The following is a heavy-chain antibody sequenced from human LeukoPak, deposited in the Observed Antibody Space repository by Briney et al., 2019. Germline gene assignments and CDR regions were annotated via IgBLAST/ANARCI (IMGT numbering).Heavy chain of an antibody. CDR1: GYSISSGYY. J-gene: IGHJ4*02. D-gene: IGHD6-13*01. CDR2: IYHSGST. CDR3: ARGNRYSSSWPNQYYFDY. V-gene: IGHV4-38-2*02. Sequence: SETLSLTCTVSGYSISSGYYWGWIRQPPGKGLEWIGSIYHSGSTYYNPSLKSRVTISVDTSKNQFSLKLGSVTAADTAVYYCARGNRYSSSWPNQYYFDYWGQGTLVTVSS.